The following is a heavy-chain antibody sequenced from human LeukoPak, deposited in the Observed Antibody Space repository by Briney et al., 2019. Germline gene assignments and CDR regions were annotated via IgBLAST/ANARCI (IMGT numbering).Heavy chain of an antibody. CDR2: INPNSGGT. J-gene: IGHJ3*02. Sequence: ASVKVSCKASGYTFTGYYMHWVRQAPGQGLEWMGWINPNSGGTSYAQKFQGRVTMTRDTSISTAYMELSRLRSDDTAVYYCASEAAAIESDAFDIWGQGTMVTVSS. D-gene: IGHD2-2*02. CDR1: GYTFTGYY. V-gene: IGHV1-2*02. CDR3: ASEAAAIESDAFDI.